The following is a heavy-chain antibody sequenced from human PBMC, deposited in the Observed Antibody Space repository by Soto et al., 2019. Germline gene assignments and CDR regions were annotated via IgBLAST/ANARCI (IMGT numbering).Heavy chain of an antibody. Sequence: GGSLRLSCAASGFTFSDYYMDWVRQAPGKGLVWVANIKEDGSDMYYVDSVKGRFTISRDNAKNSLYLQMNSLRAEDTAVYYCATEVWVYYDFWSGYSDYWGQGTLVTVSS. J-gene: IGHJ4*02. D-gene: IGHD3-3*01. CDR1: GFTFSDYY. CDR2: IKEDGSDM. V-gene: IGHV3-7*01. CDR3: ATEVWVYYDFWSGYSDY.